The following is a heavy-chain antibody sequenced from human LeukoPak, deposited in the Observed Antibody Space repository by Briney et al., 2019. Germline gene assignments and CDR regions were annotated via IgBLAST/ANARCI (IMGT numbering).Heavy chain of an antibody. J-gene: IGHJ4*02. CDR1: GFTFSSSA. CDR3: AKDRSTYYSFDY. V-gene: IGHV3-30-3*02. D-gene: IGHD2/OR15-2a*01. CDR2: ISYDGSIK. Sequence: GGSLRLSCAASGFTFSSSAMHWVRQAPGKGLEWVAFISYDGSIKYYADSMKGRFTISRDNSKNTVYLQMNSLRPDDTAVYYCAKDRSTYYSFDYWGQGTLVSVSS.